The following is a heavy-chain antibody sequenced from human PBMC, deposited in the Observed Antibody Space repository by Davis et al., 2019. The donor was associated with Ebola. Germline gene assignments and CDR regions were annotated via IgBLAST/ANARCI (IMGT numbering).Heavy chain of an antibody. D-gene: IGHD5-12*01. V-gene: IGHV4-31*03. J-gene: IGHJ5*02. Sequence: MPSETLSLTCTVSGGSISSGGYYWSWIRQHPGKGLEWIGYIYYSGSTYYNPSLKSRVTISVDTSKNQFSLKLSSVTAADTAVYYCARGYNNWFDPWGQGTLVTVSS. CDR2: IYYSGST. CDR1: GGSISSGGYY. CDR3: ARGYNNWFDP.